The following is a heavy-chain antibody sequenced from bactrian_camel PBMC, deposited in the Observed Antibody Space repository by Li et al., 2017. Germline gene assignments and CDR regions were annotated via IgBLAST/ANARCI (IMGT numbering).Heavy chain of an antibody. CDR3: AAGRPYAWCTGRPLAETEDEYMY. CDR1: GFTFSNYY. J-gene: IGHJ4*01. Sequence: HVQLVESGGGLVQPGGSLRLSCSASGFTFSNYYMAWVRQAPGKGLEWVSSIHSDGSATIYADSVKGRFTISRDNAKNTVYLQMTALTPDDTGMYFCAAGRPYAWCTGRPLAETEDEYMYWGHGTQVTVS. V-gene: IGHV3-2*01. D-gene: IGHD7*01. CDR2: IHSDGSAT.